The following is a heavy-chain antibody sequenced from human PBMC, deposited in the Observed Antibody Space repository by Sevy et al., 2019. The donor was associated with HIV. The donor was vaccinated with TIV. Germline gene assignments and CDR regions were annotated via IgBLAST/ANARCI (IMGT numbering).Heavy chain of an antibody. CDR1: GFTVSSNY. CDR2: ISYDGSSQ. J-gene: IGHJ4*02. V-gene: IGHV3-30*18. Sequence: GGSLRLSCAASGFTVSSNYMSWVRQAPGKGPEWLAVISYDGSSQNYADSVKGRFTISRDNSKNLLFLQMNSLLPNDTAVYFCTKESLRGTYIRGDFDHWGQGTLVTVSS. CDR3: TKESLRGTYIRGDFDH. D-gene: IGHD3-10*02.